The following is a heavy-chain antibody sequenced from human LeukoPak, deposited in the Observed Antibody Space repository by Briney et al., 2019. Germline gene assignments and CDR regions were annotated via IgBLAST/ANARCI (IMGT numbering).Heavy chain of an antibody. CDR3: ARALGKPIELFDY. CDR2: ISSSSSYI. D-gene: IGHD3-10*01. J-gene: IGHJ4*02. Sequence: PGGSLRLSCAASGFTFSSYSMNWVRQAPGKGLEWVSSISSSSSYIYYADSVKGRFTISRDNAKNSLYLQMNNLRAEDTAVYYCARALGKPIELFDYWGQGTLVTVSS. CDR1: GFTFSSYS. V-gene: IGHV3-21*01.